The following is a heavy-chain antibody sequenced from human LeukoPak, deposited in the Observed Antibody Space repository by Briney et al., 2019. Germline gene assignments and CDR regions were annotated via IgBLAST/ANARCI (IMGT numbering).Heavy chain of an antibody. CDR2: IWYDGSNK. V-gene: IGHV3-30*02. CDR3: AKDRRGFSGYGIHY. D-gene: IGHD5-12*01. Sequence: GGSLRLSCATSGFTFNNYDMHWVRQAPGKGLDWVAFIWYDGSNKYHTDSVKGRFTISRDNSKNTLYLQMNSLRVEDTAVYYCAKDRRGFSGYGIHYWGQGILVTVSS. CDR1: GFTFNNYD. J-gene: IGHJ4*02.